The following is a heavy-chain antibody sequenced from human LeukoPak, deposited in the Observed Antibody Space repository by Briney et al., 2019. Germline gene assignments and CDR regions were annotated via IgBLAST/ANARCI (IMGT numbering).Heavy chain of an antibody. V-gene: IGHV4-34*01. CDR1: GGSFSGYY. J-gene: IGHJ4*02. CDR2: INHSGST. D-gene: IGHD6-19*01. CDR3: ARRSQWLVRAFDY. Sequence: SETPSLTCAVYGGSFSGYYWSWIRQPPGKGLEWIGEINHSGSTNYNPSLKSRVTISVDTSKNQFSLKLSSVTAADTAVYYCARRSQWLVRAFDYWGQGTLVTVSS.